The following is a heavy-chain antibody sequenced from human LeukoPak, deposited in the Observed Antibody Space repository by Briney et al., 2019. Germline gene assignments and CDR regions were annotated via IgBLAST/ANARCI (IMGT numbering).Heavy chain of an antibody. D-gene: IGHD3-10*01. Sequence: GGSLRLSCAASGFTFNMYALSWVRQAPGKGLEWISYISGSSSAIYYADSVKGRFTISRDNAKNSLYLQMNSLRDEDTAVYYCAEVRSSASDIWGQGTMVTVSS. CDR3: AEVRSSASDI. V-gene: IGHV3-48*02. CDR1: GFTFNMYA. J-gene: IGHJ3*02. CDR2: ISGSSSAI.